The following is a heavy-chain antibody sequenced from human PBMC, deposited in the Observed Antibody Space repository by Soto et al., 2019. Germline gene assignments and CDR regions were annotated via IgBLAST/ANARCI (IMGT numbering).Heavy chain of an antibody. CDR2: ISAYNGNT. CDR3: ARDREEWLLSINWFDP. J-gene: IGHJ5*02. CDR1: GYTFTSYG. Sequence: QVQLVQSGAEVKKPGASVKVSCKASGYTFTSYGISWVRQAPGQGLECMGWISAYNGNTNYAQKLQGRVTMTTDTSTSTAYMELRSLRSDDTAVYYCARDREEWLLSINWFDPWGQGTLVTVSS. D-gene: IGHD3-3*01. V-gene: IGHV1-18*01.